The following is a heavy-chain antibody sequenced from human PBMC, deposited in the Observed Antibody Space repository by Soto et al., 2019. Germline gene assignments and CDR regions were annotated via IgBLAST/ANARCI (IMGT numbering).Heavy chain of an antibody. Sequence: ASVKVSCKASGYTFTGYYMHWVRQAPGQGLEWMGRINPNSGGTNYAQKFQGWVTMTRDTSISTAYMELSRLRSDDTAVYYCARDVRTIFGVVDYYGMDVWGQGTTVTVSS. J-gene: IGHJ6*02. CDR1: GYTFTGYY. CDR3: ARDVRTIFGVVDYYGMDV. D-gene: IGHD3-3*01. V-gene: IGHV1-2*04. CDR2: INPNSGGT.